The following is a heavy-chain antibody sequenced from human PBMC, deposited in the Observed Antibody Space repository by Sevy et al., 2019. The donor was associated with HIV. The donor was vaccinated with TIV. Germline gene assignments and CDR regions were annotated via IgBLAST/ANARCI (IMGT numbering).Heavy chain of an antibody. CDR3: ARDFGVRGTTALTNCFDP. CDR2: VYHSGTT. Sequence: SETLSLTCTVSGYSISSDYYWGWIRQPPGKGLEWIGTVYHSGTTYYNPSLKSRVTISVDTSKNHFSLKLNSVTAADPAVYYCARDFGVRGTTALTNCFDPWGQGTLVTVSS. CDR1: GYSISSDYY. V-gene: IGHV4-38-2*02. J-gene: IGHJ5*02. D-gene: IGHD3-10*01.